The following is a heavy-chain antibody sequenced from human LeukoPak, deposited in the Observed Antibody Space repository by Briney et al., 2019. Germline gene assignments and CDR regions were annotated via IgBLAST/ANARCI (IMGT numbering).Heavy chain of an antibody. Sequence: GGSLRLSCVASGFTFRRYTLNWVRQAPGKGLEWVSVIYNDGTTYYTDSVEGRFSISRDDSKNTVFLQMTNLGAEDSAVYYCARDWIWVGVGYDLDVWGQGTTVVVSS. J-gene: IGHJ6*02. CDR1: GFTFRRYT. CDR2: IYNDGTT. CDR3: ARDWIWVGVGYDLDV. D-gene: IGHD3-10*01. V-gene: IGHV3-53*01.